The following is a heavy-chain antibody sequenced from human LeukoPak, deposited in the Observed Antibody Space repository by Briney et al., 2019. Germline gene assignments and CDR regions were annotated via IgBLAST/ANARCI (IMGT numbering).Heavy chain of an antibody. CDR2: IYSSGST. Sequence: SETLSLTCTVSGGSINNYYWSWIRQPPGKGLEYIGYIYSSGSTNYNPSLKSRVTMTVDTSKNEFSLKLKSVTAADTAVYYCARHFDSGDYPLYYWGQGTLVSVSS. V-gene: IGHV4-59*08. CDR3: ARHFDSGDYPLYY. CDR1: GGSINNYY. D-gene: IGHD4-17*01. J-gene: IGHJ4*02.